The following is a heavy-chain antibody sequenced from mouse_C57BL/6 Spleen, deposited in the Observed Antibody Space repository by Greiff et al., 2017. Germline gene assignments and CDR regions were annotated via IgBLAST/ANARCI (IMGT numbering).Heavy chain of an antibody. Sequence: VQLQESGAELVKPGASVKISCKASGYAFSSYWMNWVKQRPGKGLEWIGQIYPGDGDTNYNGKFKGKATLTADKSSSTAYMQLSSLTSEDSAVYFCARVYYGNLAWFAYWGQGTLVTVSA. D-gene: IGHD2-1*01. J-gene: IGHJ3*01. CDR3: ARVYYGNLAWFAY. V-gene: IGHV1-80*01. CDR2: IYPGDGDT. CDR1: GYAFSSYW.